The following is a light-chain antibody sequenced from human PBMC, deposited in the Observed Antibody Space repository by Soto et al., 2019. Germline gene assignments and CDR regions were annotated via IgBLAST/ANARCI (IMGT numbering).Light chain of an antibody. CDR3: HQYIKRHLT. CDR2: DAS. V-gene: IGKV1-33*01. J-gene: IGKJ4*01. CDR1: QDISDS. Sequence: DIQMTQSRSSLSASVGDRITITFQASQDISDSLNWYQQKPGRAPNLLIYDASNLETGVPSRFSGTGSGTDFTFTITGLQPEDIATYYCHQYIKRHLTFGGGNKV.